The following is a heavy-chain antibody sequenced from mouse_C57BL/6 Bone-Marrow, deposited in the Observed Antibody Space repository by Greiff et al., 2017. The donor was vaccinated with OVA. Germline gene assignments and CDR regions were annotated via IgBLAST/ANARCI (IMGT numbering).Heavy chain of an antibody. Sequence: EVKLMEPGAELVRPGASVKLSCTASGFNIKDDYMHWVKQRPEQGLEWIGWIDPENGDTEYASKFQGKATITADTSSNTAYLQLSGLTYEDTAVYYGTVEALDYWGQGTSVTVSA. CDR1: GFNIKDDY. CDR2: IDPENGDT. J-gene: IGHJ4*01. CDR3: TVEALDY. V-gene: IGHV14-4*01. D-gene: IGHD1-1*01.